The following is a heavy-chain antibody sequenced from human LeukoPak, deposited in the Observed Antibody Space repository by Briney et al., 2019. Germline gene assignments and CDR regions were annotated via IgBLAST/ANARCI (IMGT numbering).Heavy chain of an antibody. J-gene: IGHJ4*02. CDR1: GYTFTGYY. Sequence: GASVKVSCKASGYTFTGYYMHWVRQAPGQGLEWMGWINPNSGGTNYAQKFQGRVTMTRDASISTAYMELSRLRSDDTAVYYCARSLYYYDSSGPSDYWGQGTLVTVSS. V-gene: IGHV1-2*02. D-gene: IGHD3-22*01. CDR3: ARSLYYYDSSGPSDY. CDR2: INPNSGGT.